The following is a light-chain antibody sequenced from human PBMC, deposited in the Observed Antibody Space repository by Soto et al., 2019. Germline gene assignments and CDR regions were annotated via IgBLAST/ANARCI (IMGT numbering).Light chain of an antibody. CDR3: QQYNNWPRAT. V-gene: IGKV3D-15*01. Sequence: EIVLTQSPATLSLSPGERATLSCGASQSVGSFLAWYQQKPGQAPRLLIYAASNRATGIPARFSGSGSGTEFNLTISSLQSEDFGVYYCQQYNNWPRATFGGGTKVDIK. J-gene: IGKJ4*01. CDR2: AAS. CDR1: QSVGSF.